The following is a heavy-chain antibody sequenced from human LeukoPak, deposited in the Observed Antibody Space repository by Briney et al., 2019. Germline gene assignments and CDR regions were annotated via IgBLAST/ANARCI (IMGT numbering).Heavy chain of an antibody. J-gene: IGHJ4*02. D-gene: IGHD6-6*01. Sequence: PSETLSLTCAVSGGSISSGGYSWSWIRQPPGKGLEWIGYIYHSGSTYYNPSLKSRVTISVDRSKNQFSLKLNSVTAADTAVYYCAREASSSSPFDYWGQGTLVTVSS. CDR3: AREASSSSPFDY. CDR2: IYHSGST. CDR1: GGSISSGGYS. V-gene: IGHV4-30-2*01.